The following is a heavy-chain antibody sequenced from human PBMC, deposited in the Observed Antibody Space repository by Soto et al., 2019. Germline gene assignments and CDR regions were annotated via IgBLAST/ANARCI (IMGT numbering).Heavy chain of an antibody. Sequence: PSETLSLTCAVYGGSFSGDDWCWIRQRPRKGKEWIGEVNHSGRTYYHPSLKSRVTISVDTSKNQFSLKLSSVTAADTAVYYCAREVMVRGSHHMDVWGKGTTVTVSS. J-gene: IGHJ6*03. CDR1: GGSFSGDD. D-gene: IGHD3-10*01. CDR2: VNHSGRT. V-gene: IGHV4-34*09. CDR3: AREVMVRGSHHMDV.